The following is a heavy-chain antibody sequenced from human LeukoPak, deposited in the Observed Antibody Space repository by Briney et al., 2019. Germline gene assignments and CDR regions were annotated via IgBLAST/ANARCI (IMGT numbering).Heavy chain of an antibody. J-gene: IGHJ4*02. Sequence: KGRFTISRDNAKNSLYLQMNSLRAEDTAVYYCARGFLEWLLYRYIDYWGQGTLVTVSS. CDR3: ARGFLEWLLYRYIDY. D-gene: IGHD3-3*01. V-gene: IGHV3-11*06.